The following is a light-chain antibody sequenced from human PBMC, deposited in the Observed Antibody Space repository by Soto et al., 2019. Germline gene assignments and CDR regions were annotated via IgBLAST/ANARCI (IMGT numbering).Light chain of an antibody. CDR2: GAS. CDR3: QQRHMWPIT. Sequence: EIVLTQSPGTLSLSPGERATLSCRTSESISSEYLAWYQQRPGQAPRLLIYGASSRATGVPDRFSGSGSGTDFTLTISSLEPEDSAVYYCQQRHMWPITFGQGTRLEIK. CDR1: ESISSEY. J-gene: IGKJ5*01. V-gene: IGKV3D-20*02.